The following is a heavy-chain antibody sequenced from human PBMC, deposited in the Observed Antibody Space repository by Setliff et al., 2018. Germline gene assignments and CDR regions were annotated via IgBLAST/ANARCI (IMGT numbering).Heavy chain of an antibody. CDR1: GGSISSSSYY. CDR2: IHYNGNL. CDR3: ARRPTGPGAPFDI. V-gene: IGHV4-39*01. Sequence: SETLFLTCAVSGGSISSSSYYWGWIRQSPGEGLEWIANIHYNGNLYYNPSLKNRATISMDTSKIQFSLKLISVTAADTALYFCARRPTGPGAPFDIWGHGTMVTVSS. D-gene: IGHD3-10*01. J-gene: IGHJ3*02.